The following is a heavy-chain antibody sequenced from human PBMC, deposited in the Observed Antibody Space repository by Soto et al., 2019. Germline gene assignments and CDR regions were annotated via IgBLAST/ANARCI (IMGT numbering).Heavy chain of an antibody. CDR1: GFSFSSYT. J-gene: IGHJ4*02. CDR3: AKDGDYEYFDY. V-gene: IGHV3-23*01. D-gene: IGHD3-22*01. Sequence: LRLSCAASGFSFSSYTMNWVRQAPGKGPEWVSSINNNSGRKYYADSVKGRFTISRDNSKNTLFLQMNSLKAEDTAVYFCAKDGDYEYFDYWGQGTQVTVSS. CDR2: INNNSGRK.